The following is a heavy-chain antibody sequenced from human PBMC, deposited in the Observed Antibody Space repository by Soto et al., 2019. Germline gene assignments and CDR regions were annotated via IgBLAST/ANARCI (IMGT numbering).Heavy chain of an antibody. J-gene: IGHJ4*02. CDR3: ARSPSWETTVTPYYFDY. Sequence: GTSVKASCTDSRYTFISYDINWVRQATGQGLEWMGWMNPKSANTGYAQNFQGRVTMTRNTSISTAYMELSSLRSEDTAVYYCARSPSWETTVTPYYFDYWGQGTLVTVSS. V-gene: IGHV1-8*01. D-gene: IGHD4-4*01. CDR2: MNPKSANT. CDR1: RYTFISYD.